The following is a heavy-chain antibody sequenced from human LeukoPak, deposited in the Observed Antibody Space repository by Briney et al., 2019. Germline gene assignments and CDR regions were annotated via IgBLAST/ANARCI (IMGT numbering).Heavy chain of an antibody. J-gene: IGHJ4*02. CDR3: VKDTVAGTPTYYFDY. CDR1: GFIFSSYA. Sequence: GRSLRLSCVASGFIFSSYAMHWVRQAPGKGLEYVSAISSNGGSTYYADSVKGRFTISRDNSKNTLYLQMSSLRAEDTAVYYCVKDTVAGTPTYYFDYWGQGTLVTVSS. V-gene: IGHV3-64D*06. CDR2: ISSNGGST. D-gene: IGHD6-19*01.